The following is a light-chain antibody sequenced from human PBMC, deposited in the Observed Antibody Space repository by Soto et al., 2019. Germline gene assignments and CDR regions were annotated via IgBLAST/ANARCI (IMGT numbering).Light chain of an antibody. CDR3: QQYGSYWT. V-gene: IGKV1-5*01. J-gene: IGKJ1*01. CDR2: DAS. CDR1: QSINRW. Sequence: IQMTQSPSTLSASIGDTVTITCRASQSINRWLAWYQQKPGEAPKLLIYDASSLESGVPSRFSGTGSGTEFTLIISSLQPYDFATYYCQQYGSYWTFGQGTKVESK.